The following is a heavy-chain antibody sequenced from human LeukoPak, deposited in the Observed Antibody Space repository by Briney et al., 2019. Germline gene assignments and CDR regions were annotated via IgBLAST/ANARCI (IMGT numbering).Heavy chain of an antibody. J-gene: IGHJ3*02. CDR1: GFTFSSYW. Sequence: PGGSLRLSCAASGFTFSSYWMSWVRQAPGKGLEWVANIKQDGSEKYYVDSVKGRFTISRDNAKNSLYLQMNSLRAEDTAVYYCAKEPPADYYDSSGYVVDAFDIWGQGTMVTVSS. D-gene: IGHD3-22*01. V-gene: IGHV3-7*01. CDR2: IKQDGSEK. CDR3: AKEPPADYYDSSGYVVDAFDI.